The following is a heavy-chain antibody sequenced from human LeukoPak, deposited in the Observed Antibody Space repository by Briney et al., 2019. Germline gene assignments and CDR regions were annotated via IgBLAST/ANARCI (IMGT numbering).Heavy chain of an antibody. CDR2: ISSSETAI. D-gene: IGHD3-22*01. V-gene: IGHV3-48*01. CDR1: GFTFSAYS. Sequence: PGGSLRLSCAASGFTFSAYSMNWVRQAPGKGLEWVSYISSSETAIYYGDSVKGRFTISRDNAKNSLYLQMNSLRAEDTAVYYCANVIEVLYDSGGYHYFESWGQGTLVTVSS. CDR3: ANVIEVLYDSGGYHYFES. J-gene: IGHJ4*02.